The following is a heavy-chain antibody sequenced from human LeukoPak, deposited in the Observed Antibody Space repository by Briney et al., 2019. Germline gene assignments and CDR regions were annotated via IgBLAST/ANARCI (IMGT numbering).Heavy chain of an antibody. J-gene: IGHJ4*02. CDR1: GFTFDDYA. Sequence: GGSLRLSCAASGFTFDDYAMHWVRQAPGKGLEWVSLISGDGGSTYYADSVKGRFTISRNNSKNSLYLQMNSLRTEDTALYYCAKGIAAAGYFDYWGQGTLVTVSS. CDR2: ISGDGGST. D-gene: IGHD6-13*01. CDR3: AKGIAAAGYFDY. V-gene: IGHV3-43*02.